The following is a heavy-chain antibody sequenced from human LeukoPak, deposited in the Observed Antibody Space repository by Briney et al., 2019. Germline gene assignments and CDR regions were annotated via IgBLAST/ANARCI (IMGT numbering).Heavy chain of an antibody. CDR3: ARAGSGSPDAFDI. J-gene: IGHJ3*02. D-gene: IGHD3-10*01. V-gene: IGHV3-7*01. CDR2: IKQDGSEK. Sequence: PGGSLRLSCAASGFTFSSYWTSWVRQAPGKGLEWVANIKQDGSEKYYVDSVKGRFTISRDNAKNSLYLQMNSLRAEDTAVYYCARAGSGSPDAFDIWGQGTMVTVSS. CDR1: GFTFSSYW.